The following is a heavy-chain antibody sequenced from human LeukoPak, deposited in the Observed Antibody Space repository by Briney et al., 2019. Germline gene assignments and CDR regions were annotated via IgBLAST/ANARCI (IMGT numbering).Heavy chain of an antibody. CDR2: INPNSGGT. J-gene: IGHJ6*02. Sequence: ASVKVSCKASGYTFTGYYTHWVQQAPGQGLEWMGWINPNSGGTNYAQKFQGRVTMTRDTSISTAYMELSRLRSDDTAVYYCARGWGRAYYYYGMDVWGQGTTVTVSS. D-gene: IGHD3-16*01. V-gene: IGHV1-2*02. CDR3: ARGWGRAYYYYGMDV. CDR1: GYTFTGYY.